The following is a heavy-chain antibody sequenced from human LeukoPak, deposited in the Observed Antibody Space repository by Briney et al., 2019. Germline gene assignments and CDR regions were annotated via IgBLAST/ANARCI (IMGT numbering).Heavy chain of an antibody. J-gene: IGHJ4*02. Sequence: PGASVKISCKASGYTFTGCYMHWVRQAPGQGLEWMGWINPNSGGTNYVQNFQGRVTMTRDMSISTAYMELSSLRSDDTAVYYCARGSHDDSSGYFSPTNFDYWGQGTLVTVSS. CDR2: INPNSGGT. CDR3: ARGSHDDSSGYFSPTNFDY. D-gene: IGHD3-22*01. CDR1: GYTFTGCY. V-gene: IGHV1-2*02.